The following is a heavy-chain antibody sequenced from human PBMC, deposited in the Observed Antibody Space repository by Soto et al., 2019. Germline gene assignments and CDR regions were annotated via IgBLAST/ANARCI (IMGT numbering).Heavy chain of an antibody. Sequence: QVQLVQSGAEVKKPGSSVMVSCKASGGTFSTYAISWVRQAPGQGLEWMGGIIPIFGTASYAQKFQGRVTITADESTSTAYMELRSLTSEDTAVYYCARSLGLEYYYGMDVWGQGTTVIVSS. V-gene: IGHV1-69*12. D-gene: IGHD1-1*01. CDR3: ARSLGLEYYYGMDV. J-gene: IGHJ6*02. CDR2: IIPIFGTA. CDR1: GGTFSTYA.